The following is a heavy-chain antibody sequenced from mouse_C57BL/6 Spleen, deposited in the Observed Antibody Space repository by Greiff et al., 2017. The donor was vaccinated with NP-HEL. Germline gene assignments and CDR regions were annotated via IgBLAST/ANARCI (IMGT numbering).Heavy chain of an antibody. J-gene: IGHJ4*01. V-gene: IGHV5-4*01. CDR2: ISDGGSYT. CDR1: GFTFSSYA. Sequence: DVQLQESGGGLVKPGGSLKLSCAASGFTFSSYAMSWVRQTPEKRLEWVATISDGGSYTYYPDNVKGRFTISRDNAKNNLYLQMSHLKSEDTAMYYCARGDYGSSDYAMDYWGQGTSVTVSS. D-gene: IGHD1-1*01. CDR3: ARGDYGSSDYAMDY.